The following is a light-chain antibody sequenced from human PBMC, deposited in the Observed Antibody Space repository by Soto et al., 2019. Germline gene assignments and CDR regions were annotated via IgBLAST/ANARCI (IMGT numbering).Light chain of an antibody. V-gene: IGKV1-5*03. CDR2: KAS. CDR1: QSIRSW. CDR3: QRYKDRST. J-gene: IGKJ1*01. Sequence: EILMTKSTSGPATPEGDRGTITHRASQSIRSWLAWYQQKPGTAPKLLIYKASTFQSGVPSRFSGSGSGTEFTLTISSLQHDDSGTYYCQRYKDRSTFGQETRMEVK.